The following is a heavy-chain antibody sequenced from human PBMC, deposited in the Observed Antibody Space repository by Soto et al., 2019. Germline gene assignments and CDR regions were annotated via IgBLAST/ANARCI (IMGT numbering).Heavy chain of an antibody. CDR2: IGGRGTSS. D-gene: IGHD3-22*01. CDR3: AKSRYPDSSGDYYYL. Sequence: HPGGSLRLSCAASGFTFSNNAMSWVRQAPGKGLEWVSGIGGRGTSSYYADSVKGRFAISRDNSYNTLFLQLHSLRAEDTAVYYCAKSRYPDSSGDYYYLWGQGTRVTVSS. V-gene: IGHV3-23*01. CDR1: GFTFSNNA. J-gene: IGHJ4*02.